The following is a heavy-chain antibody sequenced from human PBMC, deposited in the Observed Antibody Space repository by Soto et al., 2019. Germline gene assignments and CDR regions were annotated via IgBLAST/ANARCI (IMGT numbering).Heavy chain of an antibody. V-gene: IGHV1-3*01. J-gene: IGHJ5*02. CDR1: GYTFTRYT. D-gene: IGHD2-15*01. CDR2: INPDNGNT. Sequence: ASVKVSCKASGYTFTRYTMNWVRQAPGQRLEWMGWINPDNGNTKSSQKFQDRVIITRDTSASTAYMDLSSLRSEDTAVYYCARGIATGQPDPWGQGTLVTVSS. CDR3: ARGIATGQPDP.